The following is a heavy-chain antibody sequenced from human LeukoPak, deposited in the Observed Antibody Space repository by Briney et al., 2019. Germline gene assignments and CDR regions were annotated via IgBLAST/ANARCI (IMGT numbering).Heavy chain of an antibody. J-gene: IGHJ3*02. CDR2: IYYSGST. D-gene: IGHD4-17*01. CDR3: AREVGLRGAFDI. CDR1: GGSIRSYY. Sequence: SETLSLTCTVSGGSIRSYYWSWIRQPPGKGLEWIGYIYYSGSTNYNPSLKSRVTISVDTSKNQFSLKLSSVTAADTAVYYCAREVGLRGAFDIWGQGTMVTVSS. V-gene: IGHV4-59*01.